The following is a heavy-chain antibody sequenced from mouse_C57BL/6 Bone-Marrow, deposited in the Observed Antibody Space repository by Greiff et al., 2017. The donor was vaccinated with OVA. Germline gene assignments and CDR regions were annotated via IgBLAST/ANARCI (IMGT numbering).Heavy chain of an antibody. Sequence: QVQLQQPGAELVKPGASVKLSCKASGYTFTSYWMHWVKQRPGQGLEWIGMLHPNSGSTNYNEKFKSKATLTVAKSSSTAYMQLSSLTSEDSAVDYCARAECWLLLYYYDMDDWGQGTSVTVAS. CDR3: ARAECWLLLYYYDMDD. CDR1: GYTFTSYW. D-gene: IGHD2-3*01. J-gene: IGHJ4*01. CDR2: LHPNSGST. V-gene: IGHV1-64*01.